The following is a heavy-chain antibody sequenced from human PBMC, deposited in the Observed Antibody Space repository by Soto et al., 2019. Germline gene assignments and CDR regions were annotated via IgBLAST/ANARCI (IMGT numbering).Heavy chain of an antibody. CDR3: ASSAEFCSGGSFYDY. D-gene: IGHD2-15*01. CDR2: IYSGGLT. J-gene: IGHJ4*02. V-gene: IGHV3-53*01. Sequence: PGGSLRLSCAASKLTVGSSYMTWVRQAPGKGLEWVSVIYSGGLTYYVDSVKGRFTISRDTSKNTLYLQMNTLSADDTAVYYCASSAEFCSGGSFYDYWGQGTLVTVSS. CDR1: KLTVGSSY.